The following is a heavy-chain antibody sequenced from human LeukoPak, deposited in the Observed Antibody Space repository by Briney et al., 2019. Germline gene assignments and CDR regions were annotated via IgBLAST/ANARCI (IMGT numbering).Heavy chain of an antibody. CDR2: ISGSGGST. Sequence: GRSLRLSCAASGFTFSSYAMSWVRQAPGKGLEWVSAISGSGGSTYYADSVKGRFTISRDNSKNTLYLQMNSLRAEDTAVYYCANAPSPYYYDSSGYYVDYWGQGTLVTVSS. V-gene: IGHV3-23*01. D-gene: IGHD3-22*01. CDR1: GFTFSSYA. J-gene: IGHJ4*02. CDR3: ANAPSPYYYDSSGYYVDY.